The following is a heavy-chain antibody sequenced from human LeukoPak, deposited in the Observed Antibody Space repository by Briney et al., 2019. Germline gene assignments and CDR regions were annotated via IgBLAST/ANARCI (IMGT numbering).Heavy chain of an antibody. CDR2: TSDRGDYT. V-gene: IGHV3-21*01. D-gene: IGHD6-19*01. CDR1: GFTFSTYA. CDR3: ARAIAVAGNYYYYGMDV. Sequence: GGSLRLSCAASGFTFSTYAVHWVRQAPGKGLEWVSGTSDRGDYTYYADSVKGRFTISRDNAKNSLYLQMNSLRAEDTAVYYCARAIAVAGNYYYYGMDVWGQGTTVTVSS. J-gene: IGHJ6*02.